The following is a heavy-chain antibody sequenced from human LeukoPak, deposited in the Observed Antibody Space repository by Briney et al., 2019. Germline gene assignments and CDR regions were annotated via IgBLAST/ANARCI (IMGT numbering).Heavy chain of an antibody. CDR1: GYTFTSYG. D-gene: IGHD6-19*01. CDR2: IIPILGIA. V-gene: IGHV1-69*04. Sequence: GASVKVSCKASGYTFTSYGISWVRQAPGQGLEWMGRIIPILGIANYAQKFQGRVTITADKSTSTAYMELSSLRSEDTAVYYCARGAVALAPLDYWGQGTLVTVSS. J-gene: IGHJ4*02. CDR3: ARGAVALAPLDY.